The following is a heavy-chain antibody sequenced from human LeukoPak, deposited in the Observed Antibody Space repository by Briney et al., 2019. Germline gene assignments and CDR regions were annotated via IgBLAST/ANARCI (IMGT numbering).Heavy chain of an antibody. CDR1: SGSISSYY. CDR2: IYYSGST. D-gene: IGHD2-21*02. CDR3: AGAYCGGDCYPYAFDI. J-gene: IGHJ3*02. Sequence: PSETLSLTCTVSSGSISSYYWSWIRQPPGKGLEWIGYIYYSGSTNCNPSLKSRVTISVDTSKNQFSLKLSSVTAADTAVYYCAGAYCGGDCYPYAFDIWGQGTMVTDSS. V-gene: IGHV4-59*08.